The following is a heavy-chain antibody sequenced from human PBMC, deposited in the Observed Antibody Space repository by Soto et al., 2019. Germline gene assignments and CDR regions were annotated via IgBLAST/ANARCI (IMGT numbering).Heavy chain of an antibody. J-gene: IGHJ3*02. CDR2: ISYDGSNK. V-gene: IGHV3-30*18. D-gene: IGHD4-4*01. Sequence: GGSLRLSCAASGFTFSSYGMHWVRQAPGKGLEWVAVISYDGSNKYYADSVKGRFTISRDNSKNTLYLQMNSLRAEDTAVYYCAKELGYSNSDDAFDIWGQGTMVTVSS. CDR3: AKELGYSNSDDAFDI. CDR1: GFTFSSYG.